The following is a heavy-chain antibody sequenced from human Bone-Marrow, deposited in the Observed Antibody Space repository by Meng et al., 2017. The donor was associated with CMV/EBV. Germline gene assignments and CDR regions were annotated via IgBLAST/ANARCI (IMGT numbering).Heavy chain of an antibody. J-gene: IGHJ6*01. CDR3: ARDVDTAMVTGYGMDV. D-gene: IGHD5-18*01. CDR2: ISSSSSYI. CDR1: GFTFSSYS. Sequence: GESLKISCAASGFTFSSYSMNWVRQAPGKGLEWVSSISSSSSYIYYADSVKGRFTISRDNAKNSLYLQMNSLRAEDTAVYYCARDVDTAMVTGYGMDVWGQGTTVTFYS. V-gene: IGHV3-21*01.